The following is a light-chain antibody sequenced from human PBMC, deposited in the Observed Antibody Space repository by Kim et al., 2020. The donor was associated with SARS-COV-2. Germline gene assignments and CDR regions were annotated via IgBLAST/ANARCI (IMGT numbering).Light chain of an antibody. CDR3: QQYDSYSLT. J-gene: IGKJ4*01. Sequence: AAGGDRVTITCRASQSISNWLVLYQEKPGKAPKVLIYDAYNVESGVPSRFSGSGSGTEFTFTISSLQPDDFATYYCQQYDSYSLTFGGGTKVDIK. CDR2: DAY. CDR1: QSISNW. V-gene: IGKV1-5*01.